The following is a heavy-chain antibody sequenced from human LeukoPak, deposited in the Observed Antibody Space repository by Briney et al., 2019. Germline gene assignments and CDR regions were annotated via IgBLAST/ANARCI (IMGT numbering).Heavy chain of an antibody. Sequence: SETLSLTCTVSGGSISSYYWSWIRQPPGKGLEWIGYMYYSGSANYNPSLKSRVTISLDTSNNQFSLKLTSVTAADTAVYYCARAHSSSWYMDYWGQGTLVTVSS. V-gene: IGHV4-59*01. CDR3: ARAHSSSWYMDY. J-gene: IGHJ4*02. D-gene: IGHD6-13*01. CDR1: GGSISSYY. CDR2: MYYSGSA.